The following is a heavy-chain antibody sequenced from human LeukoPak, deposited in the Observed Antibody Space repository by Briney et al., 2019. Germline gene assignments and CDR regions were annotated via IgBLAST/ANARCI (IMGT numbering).Heavy chain of an antibody. CDR3: AREGFCTGGSCYSPSPGGMDV. J-gene: IGHJ6*02. CDR1: GFTLSSYS. CDR2: ISSSSSTI. D-gene: IGHD2-15*01. V-gene: IGHV3-48*01. Sequence: GGSLRLSCAVSGFTLSSYSMNWVRQAPGKGLEWVSYISSSSSTICYADSVKGRFTVSRDNAKNSLFLQMNSLRVEDTAVYYCAREGFCTGGSCYSPSPGGMDVWGQGTTVTVSS.